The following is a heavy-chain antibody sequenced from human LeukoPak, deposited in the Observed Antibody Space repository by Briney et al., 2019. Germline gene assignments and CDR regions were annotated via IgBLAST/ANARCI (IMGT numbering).Heavy chain of an antibody. D-gene: IGHD3-16*02. CDR1: GFTVSSNY. J-gene: IGHJ4*02. Sequence: PGGSLRLSCAASGFTVSSNYMSWVRQAPGKGLEWVSVIYSGGSTYYADSVKGRFTISRDNSKNTLYLQMNSLRAEDTAVYYCASADYVWGSYRLSHFDYWGQGTLVTVSS. CDR2: IYSGGST. V-gene: IGHV3-66*01. CDR3: ASADYVWGSYRLSHFDY.